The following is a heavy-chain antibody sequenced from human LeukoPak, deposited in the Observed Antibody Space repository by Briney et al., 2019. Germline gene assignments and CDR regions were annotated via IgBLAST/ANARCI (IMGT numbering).Heavy chain of an antibody. D-gene: IGHD2-21*02. V-gene: IGHV4-34*01. CDR1: GGSFSGYY. J-gene: IGHJ4*02. Sequence: KPSETLSLTCAVYGGSFSGYYWSWIRQPPGKGLEGIGEINHSGSTNYNPSLKSRVTISVDTSKNQFSLKLSSVTAADTAVYYCASSYLVTASPVDYWGQGTLVTVSS. CDR3: ASSYLVTASPVDY. CDR2: INHSGST.